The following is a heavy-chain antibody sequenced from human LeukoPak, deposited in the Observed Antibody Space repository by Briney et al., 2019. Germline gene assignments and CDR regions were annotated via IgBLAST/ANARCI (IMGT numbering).Heavy chain of an antibody. V-gene: IGHV3-30*03. CDR2: ISFDGSEK. Sequence: GGSLRLSCAASGFTFTTYGMHWVRQAPGKGLEWVALISFDGSEKYYAESVKGRFTISRDNSKNTLYLQMNSLRAEDTAVYFCARDQPLTVSTWGYFYYYMDVWGRGSTVTVSS. D-gene: IGHD4-17*01. J-gene: IGHJ6*03. CDR3: ARDQPLTVSTWGYFYYYMDV. CDR1: GFTFTTYG.